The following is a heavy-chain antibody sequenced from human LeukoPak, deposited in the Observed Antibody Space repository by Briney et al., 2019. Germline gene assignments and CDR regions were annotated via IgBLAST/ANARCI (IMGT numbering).Heavy chain of an antibody. J-gene: IGHJ4*02. Sequence: PGGSLRLSCAASGFTFSTYAMSWVRQAPGKGLEWVSSISYSGGSTYYADSVKGRFTLSRDNFKNTLYLQMNSLRAEDTAVYYCAKDLAVAPAAILDQWGQETLVTVSS. CDR1: GFTFSTYA. CDR2: ISYSGGST. V-gene: IGHV3-23*01. D-gene: IGHD2-2*01. CDR3: AKDLAVAPAAILDQ.